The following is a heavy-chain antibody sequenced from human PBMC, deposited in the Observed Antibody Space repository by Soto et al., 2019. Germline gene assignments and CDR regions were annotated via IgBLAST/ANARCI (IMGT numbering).Heavy chain of an antibody. CDR2: MSGSGDNT. CDR1: GFTFSSYA. V-gene: IGHV3-23*01. CDR3: AKGRTYKYEDYFAS. J-gene: IGHJ6*04. D-gene: IGHD1-1*01. Sequence: EVQLLESGGDLVQPGGSLRLSCAASGFTFSSYAMSWVRQAPGKGHEWVSSMSGSGDNTYYADSVKGRFIISRYNSKNTLYLQMSSLRVDDTAVYSCAKGRTYKYEDYFASWGKGHMVTGSS.